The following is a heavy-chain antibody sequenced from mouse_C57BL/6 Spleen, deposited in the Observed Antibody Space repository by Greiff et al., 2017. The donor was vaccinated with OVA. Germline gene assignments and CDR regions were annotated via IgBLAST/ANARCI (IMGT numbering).Heavy chain of an antibody. D-gene: IGHD1-1*01. V-gene: IGHV1-18*01. Sequence: VQLKESGPELVKPGASVKIPCKASGYTFTDYNMDWVKQSHGKSLEWIGDINPNNGGTIYNQKFKGKATLTVDKSSSTAYMELRSLTSEDTAVYYCARRGDYGSSYGFAYWGQGTLVTVSA. CDR2: INPNNGGT. CDR3: ARRGDYGSSYGFAY. J-gene: IGHJ3*01. CDR1: GYTFTDYN.